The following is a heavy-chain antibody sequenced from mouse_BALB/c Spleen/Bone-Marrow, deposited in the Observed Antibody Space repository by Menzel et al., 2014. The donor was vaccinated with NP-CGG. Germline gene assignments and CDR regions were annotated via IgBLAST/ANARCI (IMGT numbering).Heavy chain of an antibody. J-gene: IGHJ3*01. CDR3: ARRELGPRWFTY. Sequence: VQLQQSGAEFVKPGASVKLSCKASGYTFTSYWMHWVKQRPGQGLEWIGEIDPSDSYTNYNQKFKGKATLTVDKSSXTAYMQLSSLTSEDSAVYYCARRELGPRWFTYWGQGNLVTVSA. D-gene: IGHD3-1*01. V-gene: IGHV1-69*02. CDR1: GYTFTSYW. CDR2: IDPSDSYT.